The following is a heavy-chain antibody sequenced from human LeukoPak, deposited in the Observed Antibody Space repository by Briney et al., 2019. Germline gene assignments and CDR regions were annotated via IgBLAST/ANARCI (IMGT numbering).Heavy chain of an antibody. D-gene: IGHD3-22*01. CDR1: GYSFTNYW. Sequence: GESLKISCKGSGYSFTNYWIGWVRQLPGKGLEWMGIIYPDDSDTRYSPSFQGQVTISADKSISTAYLQWSSLKASDTAMYYCARRISKAYYYDSSGLRRDAFDIWGQGTMVTVSS. CDR2: IYPDDSDT. V-gene: IGHV5-51*01. J-gene: IGHJ3*02. CDR3: ARRISKAYYYDSSGLRRDAFDI.